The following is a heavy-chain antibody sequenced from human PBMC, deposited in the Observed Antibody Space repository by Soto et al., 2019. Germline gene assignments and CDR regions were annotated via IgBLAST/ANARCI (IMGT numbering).Heavy chain of an antibody. Sequence: QVQLQEPGPGLVKPSQTLSLTCPVSGDSISSGGYYWSWIRQHPGKGLEWIGYIYDNGGAYYSPSLKGRVVISVDRSENQFSLRLSSVTAADTAVYYCARVKGGTTRRAFDSWGQGTLVTVSS. D-gene: IGHD1-7*01. CDR2: IYDNGGA. V-gene: IGHV4-31*03. CDR3: ARVKGGTTRRAFDS. J-gene: IGHJ4*02. CDR1: GDSISSGGYY.